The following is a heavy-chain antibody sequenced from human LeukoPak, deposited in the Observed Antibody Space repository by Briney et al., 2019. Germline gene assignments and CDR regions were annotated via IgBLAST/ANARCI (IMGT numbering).Heavy chain of an antibody. CDR3: ARTRSMQWLLHGFDY. Sequence: SQTLSLTCAISGDSVSSNSAAWNWIRQSPSRGLEWLGRTYYRSKWYNDYAVSVKSRITNNPHTSKNQFSLQLNSVTPEDTAVYYCARTRSMQWLLHGFDYWGQGTLVTVSS. CDR1: GDSVSSNSAA. CDR2: TYYRSKWYN. V-gene: IGHV6-1*01. J-gene: IGHJ4*02. D-gene: IGHD6-19*01.